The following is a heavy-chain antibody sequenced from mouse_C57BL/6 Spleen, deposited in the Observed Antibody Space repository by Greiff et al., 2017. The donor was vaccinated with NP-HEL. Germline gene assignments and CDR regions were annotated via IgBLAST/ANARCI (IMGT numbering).Heavy chain of an antibody. J-gene: IGHJ4*01. CDR3: TRDRGSSGSYAMDY. CDR2: ISSGGDYI. CDR1: GFTFSSYA. D-gene: IGHD1-1*01. Sequence: EVMLVESGAGLVKPGGSLKLSCAASGFTFSSYAMSWVRQTPERRLEWVAYISSGGDYIYYADTVKGRFTIARDNARNTLYLQMSSLKSEDTAMYYCTRDRGSSGSYAMDYWGQGTSVTVSS. V-gene: IGHV5-9-1*02.